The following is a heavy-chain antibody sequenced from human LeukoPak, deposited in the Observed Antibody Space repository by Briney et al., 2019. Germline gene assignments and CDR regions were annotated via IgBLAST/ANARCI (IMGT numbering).Heavy chain of an antibody. V-gene: IGHV1-69*04. Sequence: GASVKVSCKAPGGTFSSYTISWVRQAPGQGLEWMGRIIPILGIANYAQKFQGRVTITADKSTSTAYMELSSLRSEDTAVYYCARDLEMAAYFDCWGQGTLVTVSS. CDR2: IIPILGIA. D-gene: IGHD5-24*01. CDR3: ARDLEMAAYFDC. J-gene: IGHJ4*02. CDR1: GGTFSSYT.